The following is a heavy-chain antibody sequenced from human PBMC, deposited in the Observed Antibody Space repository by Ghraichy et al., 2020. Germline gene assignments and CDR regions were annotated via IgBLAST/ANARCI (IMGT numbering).Heavy chain of an antibody. V-gene: IGHV4-39*01. D-gene: IGHD6-13*01. CDR1: GGSISNTSYY. CDR2: LYYSGST. Sequence: SETLSLTCTVTGGSISNTSYYWGWIRHPPGKGLEGIGSLYYSGSTYENPSLTSRVTISVDTSKNKFSLQLTSVTAADTAMYYCASRQLESSSWYAPFYPWAQGTLVADCS. CDR3: ASRQLESSSWYAPFYP. J-gene: IGHJ5*02.